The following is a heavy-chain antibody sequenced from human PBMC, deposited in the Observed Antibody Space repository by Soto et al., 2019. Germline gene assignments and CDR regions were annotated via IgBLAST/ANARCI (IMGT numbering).Heavy chain of an antibody. V-gene: IGHV3-48*03. CDR1: GFTFSSYE. CDR3: ARDLYSSSPFDY. J-gene: IGHJ4*02. D-gene: IGHD6-6*01. Sequence: SLRLSCAASGFTFSSYEMNWVRQAPGKGLEWVSYISSSGSTIYYADSVKGRFTISRDNAKNSLYLQMNSLRAEDTAVYYCARDLYSSSPFDYWGQGTLVTVSS. CDR2: ISSSGSTI.